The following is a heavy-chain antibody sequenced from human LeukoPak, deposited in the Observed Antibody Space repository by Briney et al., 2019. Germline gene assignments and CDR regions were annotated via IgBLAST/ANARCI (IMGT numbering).Heavy chain of an antibody. J-gene: IGHJ4*02. D-gene: IGHD2-15*01. V-gene: IGHV1-46*01. Sequence: GASVTVSCKASGYTFTSYYMHWVRQAPGQGLEWMGIINPSGGSTSYAQKFQGRVTMTRDTSTSTVYMELSSLRSEDTAVYYCARSCSGGSCYSSHFDYWGQGTLVTVSS. CDR2: INPSGGST. CDR1: GYTFTSYY. CDR3: ARSCSGGSCYSSHFDY.